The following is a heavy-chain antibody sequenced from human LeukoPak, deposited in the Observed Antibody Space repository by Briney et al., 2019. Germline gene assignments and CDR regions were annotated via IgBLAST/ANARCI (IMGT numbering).Heavy chain of an antibody. V-gene: IGHV4-59*01. CDR2: IYYSGST. J-gene: IGHJ4*02. CDR1: GGSISSYY. CDR3: ARGKPSGGYHHDY. Sequence: SETLSLTCTVSGGSISSYYWSWIRQPPGKGLEWIGYIYYSGSTNYNPSLKSRVTISVDTSKNQFSLKLSSVTAADTAVYYCARGKPSGGYHHDYWGQGTLVTVSS. D-gene: IGHD3-22*01.